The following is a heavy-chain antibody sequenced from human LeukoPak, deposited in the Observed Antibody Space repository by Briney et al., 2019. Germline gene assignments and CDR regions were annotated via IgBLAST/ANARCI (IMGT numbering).Heavy chain of an antibody. CDR1: GFTFSSYA. Sequence: GGSLRLSCAASGFTFSSYAMSRVRQAPGKGLEWVSAISGSGGSTYYADSVKGRFTISRDNSKNTLYLQMNSLRAEDTAVYYCAKDQGYSSAWYSRDGFDMWGQGTMVTVSS. V-gene: IGHV3-23*01. CDR2: ISGSGGST. D-gene: IGHD6-19*01. CDR3: AKDQGYSSAWYSRDGFDM. J-gene: IGHJ3*02.